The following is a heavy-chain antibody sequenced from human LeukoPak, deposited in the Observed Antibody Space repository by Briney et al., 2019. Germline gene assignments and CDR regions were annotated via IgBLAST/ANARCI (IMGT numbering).Heavy chain of an antibody. CDR3: VRHGLGSSWFGFDY. J-gene: IGHJ4*02. D-gene: IGHD6-13*01. Sequence: GESLKISCKGSGYIFTTYWIGWVGQMPGKGLEWMGIIYPGDSDPRYSPSFQGQVTISADKSISTAYLQWSSLKASDSAMYYCVRHGLGSSWFGFDYWGQGTLVTVSS. CDR2: IYPGDSDP. CDR1: GYIFTTYW. V-gene: IGHV5-51*01.